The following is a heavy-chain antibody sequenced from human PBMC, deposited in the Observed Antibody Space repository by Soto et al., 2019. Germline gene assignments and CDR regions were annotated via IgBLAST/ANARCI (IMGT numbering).Heavy chain of an antibody. J-gene: IGHJ2*01. CDR3: ARDRGEYTSSWFWYFSH. CDR2: LNIAGTI. CDR1: GASISSYN. V-gene: IGHV4-4*07. D-gene: IGHD6-13*01. Sequence: SLTCSVSGASISSYNWNWVRQSAGKGPEWVGRLNIAGTINYNPSLKSRITMSMDTSKNQISLHLRSVTAADTAMYYCARDRGEYTSSWFWYFSHWGHGTLVTVSS.